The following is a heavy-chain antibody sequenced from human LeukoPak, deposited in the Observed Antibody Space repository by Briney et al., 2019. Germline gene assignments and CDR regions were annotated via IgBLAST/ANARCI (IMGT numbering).Heavy chain of an antibody. V-gene: IGHV4-4*07. D-gene: IGHD3-3*01. CDR3: ARSRESFGVIIPSWFDP. CDR1: GGSISSYY. J-gene: IGHJ5*02. Sequence: SETLSLTCTVSGGSISSYYWSWIRQPAGKGLEWIGRIYTSGSTNYNPSLKSRVTMSVDTSTNQVLLKLRSVTAADTAVYYCARSRESFGVIIPSWFDPWGQGTLVTVSS. CDR2: IYTSGST.